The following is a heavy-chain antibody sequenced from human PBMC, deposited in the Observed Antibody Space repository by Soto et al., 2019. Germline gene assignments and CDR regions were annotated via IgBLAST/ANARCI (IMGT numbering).Heavy chain of an antibody. J-gene: IGHJ4*02. CDR2: INVYNGNT. V-gene: IGHV1-18*01. CDR3: ARDTSRGEYDY. D-gene: IGHD3-10*01. Sequence: QVQLVQSGAEVKKPGASVKVSCKASGYTFTSSGISWVRQSPGQGLEWMGWINVYNGNTNYAQKLQGRVTMTTDTSTSTAYLDLRSLRSDDTAVYFCARDTSRGEYDYWGQGPLVNVS. CDR1: GYTFTSSG.